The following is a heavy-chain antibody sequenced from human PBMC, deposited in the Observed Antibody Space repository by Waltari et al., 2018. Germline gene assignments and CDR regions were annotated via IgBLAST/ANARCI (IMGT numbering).Heavy chain of an antibody. CDR3: ARDGQWLVAGDWFDP. Sequence: QVQLVQSGAEVKKPGASVKVSCKASGYTFTGYYMHWVRQAPGQGLEWMGWINPNSGGTNYAQKFQGRGTMTRDTSISTAYMELSRLRSDDTAVYYCARDGQWLVAGDWFDPWGQGTLVTVSS. V-gene: IGHV1-2*02. CDR1: GYTFTGYY. CDR2: INPNSGGT. D-gene: IGHD6-19*01. J-gene: IGHJ5*02.